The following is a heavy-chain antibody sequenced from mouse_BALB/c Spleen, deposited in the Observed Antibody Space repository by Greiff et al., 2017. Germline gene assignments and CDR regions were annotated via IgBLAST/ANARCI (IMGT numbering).Heavy chain of an antibody. CDR1: GYTFTSYW. D-gene: IGHD1-2*01. CDR3: ARSVLSWFAY. CDR2: INPSNGRT. J-gene: IGHJ3*01. V-gene: IGHV1S81*02. Sequence: QVQLQQSGAELVKPGASVKLSCKASGYTFTSYWMHWVKQRPGQGLEWIGEINPSNGRTNYNEKFKSKATLTVDKSSSTAYMQLSSLTSEDSAVYYCARSVLSWFAYWGQGTLVTVSA.